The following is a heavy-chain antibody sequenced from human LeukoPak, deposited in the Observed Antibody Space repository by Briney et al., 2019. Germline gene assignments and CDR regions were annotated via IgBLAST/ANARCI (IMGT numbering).Heavy chain of an antibody. Sequence: ASVNVSCKSSVYTFTSYGISWVRQAPGQGLEWMGWISAYNGNTNYAQKLQGRVTMTTDTSTSTAYMELRSLRSDDTAVYYCARKLWFGEFYYYGMDVWGQGTTVTVSS. J-gene: IGHJ6*02. CDR3: ARKLWFGEFYYYGMDV. CDR1: VYTFTSYG. V-gene: IGHV1-18*01. D-gene: IGHD3-10*01. CDR2: ISAYNGNT.